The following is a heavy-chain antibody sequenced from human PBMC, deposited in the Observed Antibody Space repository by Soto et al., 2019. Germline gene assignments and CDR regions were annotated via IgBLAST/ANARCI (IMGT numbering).Heavy chain of an antibody. D-gene: IGHD3-22*01. CDR3: AADPNYYDRDNWFDP. J-gene: IGHJ5*02. CDR2: IVVGSGNT. CDR1: GFTFTSSA. Sequence: VASVKVSCKASGFTFTSSAVQWVRQARGQRLEWIVWIVVGSGNTNYAQKFQERVTITRDMSTSTAYMELSSLRSEDTAVYYCAADPNYYDRDNWFDPWGQGTLVTVSS. V-gene: IGHV1-58*01.